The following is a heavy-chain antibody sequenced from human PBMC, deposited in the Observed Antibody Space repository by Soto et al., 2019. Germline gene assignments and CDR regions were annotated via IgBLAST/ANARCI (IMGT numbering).Heavy chain of an antibody. CDR1: GFTFSDYY. Sequence: AGGSLRLSCAASGFTFSDYYMSWIRQAPGKGLEWVAFISSSSGSSIYYADSVKGRFTISRDNAKNSLYLQMNSLRAEDTAVYYCARGATSYFYHYYYGMDVWGQGTTVTVSS. D-gene: IGHD2-21*01. J-gene: IGHJ6*02. V-gene: IGHV3-11*01. CDR2: ISSSSGSSI. CDR3: ARGATSYFYHYYYGMDV.